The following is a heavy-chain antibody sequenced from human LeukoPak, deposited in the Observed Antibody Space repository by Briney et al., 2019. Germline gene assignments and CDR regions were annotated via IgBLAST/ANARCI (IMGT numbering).Heavy chain of an antibody. V-gene: IGHV4-34*01. Sequence: SETLSLTCAVYGGSFSGYYWSWIRQPPGKGLEWIGYIYYSGSTYYNPSLKSRVTISVDTSKNQFSLKLSSVTAADTAVYYCASARASYYDFWSGQNTWGQGTLVTVSS. D-gene: IGHD3-3*01. CDR3: ASARASYYDFWSGQNT. CDR2: IYYSGST. J-gene: IGHJ5*02. CDR1: GGSFSGYY.